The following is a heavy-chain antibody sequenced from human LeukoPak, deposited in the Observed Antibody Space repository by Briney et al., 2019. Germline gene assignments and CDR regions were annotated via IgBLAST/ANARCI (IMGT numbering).Heavy chain of an antibody. CDR2: IYYSGST. CDR3: ARVLSFDGSGSYRDY. D-gene: IGHD3-10*01. J-gene: IGHJ4*02. Sequence: PSETLSLTCTVSGGSISSGDYYWSWIRQPPGKGLEWIGYIYYSGSTYYNPSLKSRVTISVDTSKNQFSLKLSSVTAADTAVYYCARVLSFDGSGSYRDYWGQGTLVTVSS. V-gene: IGHV4-30-4*01. CDR1: GGSISSGDYY.